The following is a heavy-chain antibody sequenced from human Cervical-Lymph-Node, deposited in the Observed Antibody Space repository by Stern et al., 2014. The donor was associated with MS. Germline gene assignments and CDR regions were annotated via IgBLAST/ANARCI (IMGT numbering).Heavy chain of an antibody. CDR2: VSYDGSQR. Sequence: VQLVESGGGVVQPGRSLSLSCVGSGFTFSIYAMHWVRQAPGKGLEWVAFVSYDGSQRNSTDSVKARFTISLDNSKNTLYLHMNSLRDEDTAVYFCARGGRGVGLEYWGQGALVTVSS. CDR1: GFTFSIYA. D-gene: IGHD3-10*01. V-gene: IGHV3-30-3*01. J-gene: IGHJ4*02. CDR3: ARGGRGVGLEY.